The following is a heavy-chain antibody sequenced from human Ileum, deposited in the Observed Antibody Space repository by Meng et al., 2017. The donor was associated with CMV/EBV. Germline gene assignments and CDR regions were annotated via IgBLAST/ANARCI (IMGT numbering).Heavy chain of an antibody. CDR3: ARGNYGFDY. D-gene: IGHD4-17*01. Sequence: LRLACAASGSPFGAYYMTWVRQAPGKGLEWVSYITGSGDIIYYADSVKGRFTISRDNAKSSLYLEINSLRAEDTAVYYCARGNYGFDYWGQGTLVTVSS. J-gene: IGHJ4*02. CDR2: ITGSGDII. V-gene: IGHV3-11*01. CDR1: GSPFGAYY.